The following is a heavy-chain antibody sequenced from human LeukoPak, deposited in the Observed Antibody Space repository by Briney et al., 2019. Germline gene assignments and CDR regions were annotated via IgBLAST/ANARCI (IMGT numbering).Heavy chain of an antibody. CDR3: ASGYCSSTSCSAGMDV. CDR1: GYSISSGYY. D-gene: IGHD2-2*01. V-gene: IGHV4-38-2*01. CDR2: IYHSGST. J-gene: IGHJ6*04. Sequence: SETLSLTCAVSGYSISSGYYWGCIRQPPGKGLEWIGSIYHSGSTYYNPSLKSRVTISVDTSKNQFSLKLSSVTAADTAVYYCASGYCSSTSCSAGMDVWGKGTTVTVSS.